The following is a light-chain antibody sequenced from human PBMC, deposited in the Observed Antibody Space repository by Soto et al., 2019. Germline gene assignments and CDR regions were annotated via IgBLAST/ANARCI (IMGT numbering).Light chain of an antibody. J-gene: IGKJ2*01. CDR2: AAS. CDR1: QSISSY. CDR3: QQNYSNPSYT. Sequence: DIPMTQSPSSLSASVGDRVTITCRASQSISSYLNLYQQKPGKAPKLLIYAASSLQSGVPSRFSCSGSGTDFTLTISSLQPEDFATYYCQQNYSNPSYTFGQGTKLEIK. V-gene: IGKV1-39*01.